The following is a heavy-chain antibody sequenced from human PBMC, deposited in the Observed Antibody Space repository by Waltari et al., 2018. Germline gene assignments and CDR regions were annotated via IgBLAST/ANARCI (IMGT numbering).Heavy chain of an antibody. CDR3: ARDSIRITIFGVVTPRHFDY. J-gene: IGHJ4*02. Sequence: QVQLQQWGAGLLKPSETLSLTCAVYGGSFSGYYWSWIRQPPGKGLEWIGEINHSGSTNYTPSLKSRVTISVDTSKNQFSLKLSSVTAADTAVYYCARDSIRITIFGVVTPRHFDYWGQGTLVTVSS. V-gene: IGHV4-34*01. D-gene: IGHD3-3*01. CDR2: INHSGST. CDR1: GGSFSGYY.